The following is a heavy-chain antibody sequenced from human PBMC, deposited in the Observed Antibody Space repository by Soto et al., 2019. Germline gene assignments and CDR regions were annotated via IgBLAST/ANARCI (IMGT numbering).Heavy chain of an antibody. Sequence: GSLRLSCAASGFTFSRSAMHWVRQASGKGLEWVGRIRSKANSYATAYAASVKGRFTISRDDSKNTAYLQMNSLKTEDTAVYYCTSTIAVAGPDAFDIWGQGTMVTV. V-gene: IGHV3-73*01. CDR2: IRSKANSYAT. CDR1: GFTFSRSA. CDR3: TSTIAVAGPDAFDI. J-gene: IGHJ3*02. D-gene: IGHD6-19*01.